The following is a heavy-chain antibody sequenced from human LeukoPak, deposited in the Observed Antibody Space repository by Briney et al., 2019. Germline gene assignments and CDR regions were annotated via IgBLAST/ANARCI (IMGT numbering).Heavy chain of an antibody. V-gene: IGHV3-23*01. J-gene: IGHJ4*02. CDR3: AKDSFSTM. Sequence: PGGSLRLSCAASGFTFSSDSMTCVRQAPGKGLEWVSTISNSAVSTFYADPVRGRFSISRDNSKNTLYLHMSSLSAEDTAMYYCAKDSFSTMWGPGTLVTVSS. CDR1: GFTFSSDS. CDR2: ISNSAVST. D-gene: IGHD2/OR15-2a*01.